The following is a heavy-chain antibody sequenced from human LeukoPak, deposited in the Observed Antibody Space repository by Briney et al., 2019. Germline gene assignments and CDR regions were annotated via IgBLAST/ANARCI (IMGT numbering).Heavy chain of an antibody. CDR3: ARVSYGAFDY. D-gene: IGHD4-17*01. V-gene: IGHV3-7*01. J-gene: IGHJ4*02. CDR1: RFTLGTYW. Sequence: GGSLRLSCAASRFTLGTYWMTWVRQGPGKGLEWVANIKQDGSEKYYVDSVKGRFIVSRDNAKNSLFLQMNSLRAEDTGVYYCARVSYGAFDYWGRGTLVTVSS. CDR2: IKQDGSEK.